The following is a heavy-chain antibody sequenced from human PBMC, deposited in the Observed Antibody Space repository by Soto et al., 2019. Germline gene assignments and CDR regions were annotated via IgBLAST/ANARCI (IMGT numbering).Heavy chain of an antibody. D-gene: IGHD3-16*01. CDR3: ARVGAVEY. CDR2: ISARGGSS. J-gene: IGHJ4*02. CDR1: GFSFNSYA. Sequence: EVQLLESGGGLVQPGGSLRLACAASGFSFNSYAMVWVRQAPWKGLEWVSVISARGGSSYFADSVKGRFTISRDDAKNSLYLQMNSLRDEDTAVYYCARVGAVEYWGQGTLVTVSS. V-gene: IGHV3-23*01.